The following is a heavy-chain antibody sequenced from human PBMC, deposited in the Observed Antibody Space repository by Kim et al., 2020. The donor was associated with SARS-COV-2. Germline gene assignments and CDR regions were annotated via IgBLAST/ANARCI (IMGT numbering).Heavy chain of an antibody. CDR2: IYYSGST. J-gene: IGHJ4*02. CDR1: GGSISSSSYY. CDR3: ARHSSQCKSGGSCYLSY. Sequence: SETLSLTCTVSGGSISSSSYYWGWIRQPPGKGLEWIGSIYYSGSTYYNPSLKSRVTISVDTSKNQFSLKLSSVTAADTAEYYCARHSSQCKSGGSCYLSYWGQGTLVTVSS. V-gene: IGHV4-39*01. D-gene: IGHD2-15*01.